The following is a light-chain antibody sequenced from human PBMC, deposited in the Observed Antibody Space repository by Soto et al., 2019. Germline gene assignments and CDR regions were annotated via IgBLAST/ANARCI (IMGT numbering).Light chain of an antibody. CDR2: SSN. CDR1: SSNIGSNT. J-gene: IGLJ3*02. V-gene: IGLV1-44*01. CDR3: AAWDGSLDVVL. Sequence: QSVLTQPPSASGTPGQRVTISCSGSSSNIGSNTVNWYQHLPGSAPKLLIYSSNQRSSGVPDRFSGSKSGTSASLAISGLQSEDEADYYCAAWDGSLDVVLFGGGTKLTVL.